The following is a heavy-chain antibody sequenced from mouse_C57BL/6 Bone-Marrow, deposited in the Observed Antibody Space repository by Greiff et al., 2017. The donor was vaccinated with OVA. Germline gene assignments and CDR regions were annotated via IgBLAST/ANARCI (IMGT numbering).Heavy chain of an antibody. CDR3: ARSPYSNYGFAY. J-gene: IGHJ3*01. V-gene: IGHV1-42*01. Sequence: VQLQQSGPELVKPGASVKISCKASGYSFTGYYMNWVKQSPEKSLEWIGEINPSTGGTTYNQKFKAKATLTVDKSSSTAYMQLKSLTSEDSAVYYCARSPYSNYGFAYWGQGTLVTVSA. D-gene: IGHD2-5*01. CDR2: INPSTGGT. CDR1: GYSFTGYY.